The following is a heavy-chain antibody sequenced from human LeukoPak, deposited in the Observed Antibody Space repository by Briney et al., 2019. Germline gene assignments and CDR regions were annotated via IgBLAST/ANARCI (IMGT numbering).Heavy chain of an antibody. CDR2: IYPGDSDT. CDR3: ARSRVEQQLASRGWGSLDAFDI. Sequence: GESLKISCKGSGYSFTSYWIGWVRQMPGKGLEWMGIIYPGDSDTRYSPSFQGQVTISADKSISTAYLQWSSLKASDTAMYYCARSRVEQQLASRGWGSLDAFDIWGQGTMVTVSS. J-gene: IGHJ3*02. CDR1: GYSFTSYW. D-gene: IGHD6-13*01. V-gene: IGHV5-51*01.